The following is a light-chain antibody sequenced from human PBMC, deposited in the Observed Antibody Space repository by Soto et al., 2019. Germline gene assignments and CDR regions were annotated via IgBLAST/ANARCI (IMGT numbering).Light chain of an antibody. J-gene: IGKJ1*01. CDR1: QNVDSN. Sequence: EIVLTQSPATLSVSPGERATLSCRASQNVDSNLAWYQQKPGLGPRLLIFGASTRATGIPARFSGSGSGTEFTLTITSLQSEDFAVYYCHQYNNWPLWTFGQGTKVEIK. CDR3: HQYNNWPLWT. V-gene: IGKV3-15*01. CDR2: GAS.